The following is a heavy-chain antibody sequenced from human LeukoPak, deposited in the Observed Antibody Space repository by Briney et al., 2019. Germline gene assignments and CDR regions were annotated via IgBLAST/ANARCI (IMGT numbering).Heavy chain of an antibody. V-gene: IGHV3-23*01. CDR3: AKPSYYYDSSGRRKRDYYYYYMDV. D-gene: IGHD3-22*01. Sequence: GGSLRLSCAASGFTFSSYAMSWVRQAPGKGLEWVSAIGGSGGSTYYADSVKGRFTISRDNSKNTLYLQMNSLRAEDTAVYYCAKPSYYYDSSGRRKRDYYYYYMDVWGKGTTVTVSS. J-gene: IGHJ6*03. CDR1: GFTFSSYA. CDR2: IGGSGGST.